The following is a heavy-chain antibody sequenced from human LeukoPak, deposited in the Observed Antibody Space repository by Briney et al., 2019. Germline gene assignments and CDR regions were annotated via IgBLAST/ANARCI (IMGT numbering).Heavy chain of an antibody. CDR2: ISAYNGNT. D-gene: IGHD2-21*01. V-gene: IGHV1-18*01. CDR3: AREAYGGDYFDY. J-gene: IGHJ4*02. Sequence: ASVKVSCKASGYTFTSYGISWVRQAPGQGLEWMGWISAYNGNTNYAQKLQGRVTMTTDASTSTAYMELRSLRSDDTAVYYCAREAYGGDYFDYWGQGTLVTVSS. CDR1: GYTFTSYG.